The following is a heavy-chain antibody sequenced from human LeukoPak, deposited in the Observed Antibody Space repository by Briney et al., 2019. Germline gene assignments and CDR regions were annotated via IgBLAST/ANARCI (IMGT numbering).Heavy chain of an antibody. CDR3: ARVLWFGELKAFDY. Sequence: PGGSLRLSCAASGFTVSSNYMSWARQAPGKGLEWVSVIYSGGSTYYADSVKGRFTISRDNSKNTLYLQMNSLRAEDTAVYYCARVLWFGELKAFDYWGQGTLVTVSS. V-gene: IGHV3-53*01. CDR1: GFTVSSNY. J-gene: IGHJ4*02. D-gene: IGHD3-10*01. CDR2: IYSGGST.